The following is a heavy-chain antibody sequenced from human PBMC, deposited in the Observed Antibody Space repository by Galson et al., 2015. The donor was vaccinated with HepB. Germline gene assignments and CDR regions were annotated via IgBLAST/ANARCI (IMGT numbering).Heavy chain of an antibody. CDR3: ARNPRYDILTYGMDV. CDR1: GFTFSSYS. J-gene: IGHJ6*02. D-gene: IGHD3-9*01. CDR2: ISSSSSYI. V-gene: IGHV3-21*01. Sequence: SLRLSCAASGFTFSSYSMNWVRQAPGKGLEWVSSISSSSSYIYYADSVKGRFTISRDNAKNSLYLQMNSLRAEDTAVYYCARNPRYDILTYGMDVWGQGTTVTVSS.